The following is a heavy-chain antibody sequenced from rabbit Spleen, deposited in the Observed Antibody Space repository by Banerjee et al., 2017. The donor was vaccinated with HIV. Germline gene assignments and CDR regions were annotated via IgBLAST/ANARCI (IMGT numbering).Heavy chain of an antibody. CDR1: GLDFSGDSY. V-gene: IGHV1S40*01. D-gene: IGHD2-1*01. J-gene: IGHJ4*01. Sequence: QSLEESGGDLVKPGASLTLTCKASGLDFSGDSYDSYMCWVRQAPGKGLEWIACIGTGSDGSTYYASWAKGRFTITRSTSLNTVTLQMTSLTAADTATYFCARGNYDDYGDREDYFNLWGPGTLVTVS. CDR3: ARGNYDDYGDREDYFNL. CDR2: IGTGSDGST.